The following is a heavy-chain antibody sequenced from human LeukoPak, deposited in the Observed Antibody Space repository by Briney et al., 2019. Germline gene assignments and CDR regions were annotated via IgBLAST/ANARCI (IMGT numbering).Heavy chain of an antibody. Sequence: GGSLRLSCAASGFTFSTYWMHWVRQAPGKGLVWVSLTSSDGSNTIYADSVKGRFTISRDNAKNTLYLQTNSLRADDTAVYYCARDRRVRGFDPWGQGTLVTVSS. V-gene: IGHV3-74*01. CDR2: TSSDGSNT. J-gene: IGHJ5*02. CDR3: ARDRRVRGFDP. CDR1: GFTFSTYW.